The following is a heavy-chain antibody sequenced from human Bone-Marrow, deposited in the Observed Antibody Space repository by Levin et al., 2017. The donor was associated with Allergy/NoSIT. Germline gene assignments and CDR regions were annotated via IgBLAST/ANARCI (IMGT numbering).Heavy chain of an antibody. Sequence: PSETLSLTCTVSGGSIRSGGYYWTWIRQHPGKGLEWIGYIYYSGSTYYNPSLKSRVTISVDTSNNHFSLNLRSVTAADTAVYYCARADGGGSENYDDGMDVWGRGTTVAVSS. J-gene: IGHJ6*04. CDR2: IYYSGST. CDR1: GGSIRSGGYY. V-gene: IGHV4-31*03. CDR3: ARADGGGSENYDDGMDV. D-gene: IGHD3-22*01.